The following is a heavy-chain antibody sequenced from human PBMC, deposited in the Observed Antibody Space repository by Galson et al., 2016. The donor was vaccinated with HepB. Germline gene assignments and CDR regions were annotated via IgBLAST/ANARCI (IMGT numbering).Heavy chain of an antibody. V-gene: IGHV3-64D*08. CDR2: ISNDGRSR. CDR1: GFTFSSYS. J-gene: IGHJ3*02. D-gene: IGHD2-2*01. CDR3: LKSGYCGITDCFLAFDI. Sequence: SLRLSCAASGFTFSSYSMHWVRQAPGKGLEYISTISNDGRSRYFVDSARGRFTISRDNSKNTVYLQMSSLRPEDSATYYCLKSGYCGITDCFLAFDIWGQGRMVTVSS.